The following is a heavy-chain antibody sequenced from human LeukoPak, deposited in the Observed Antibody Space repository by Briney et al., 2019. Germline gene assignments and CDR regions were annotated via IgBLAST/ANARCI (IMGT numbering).Heavy chain of an antibody. Sequence: GESLKISCEGSAYSFTNYWLAWVRQMPGKGLEWMGIIYPGDSDIKYSPSFQGQVTIPADKSISTAYLQWSSLTASDTATYYCARLGSSGPFDYWGQGTLVTVPS. D-gene: IGHD6-19*01. J-gene: IGHJ4*02. CDR1: AYSFTNYW. CDR2: IYPGDSDI. V-gene: IGHV5-51*01. CDR3: ARLGSSGPFDY.